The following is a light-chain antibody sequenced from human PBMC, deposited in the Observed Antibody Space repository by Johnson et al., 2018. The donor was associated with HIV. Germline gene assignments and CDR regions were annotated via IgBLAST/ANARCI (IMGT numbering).Light chain of an antibody. CDR2: ENN. Sequence: QPVLTQPPSVSAAPGQKVTISCSGSSSNIGNNYVSWYQQLPGTAPKLLIYENNKRPSGIPDRFSGSKSGTSATLGITGLQTGDEADYYCGTWDSSLSVYVFGTGTKVTVL. CDR3: GTWDSSLSVYV. J-gene: IGLJ1*01. V-gene: IGLV1-51*02. CDR1: SSNIGNNY.